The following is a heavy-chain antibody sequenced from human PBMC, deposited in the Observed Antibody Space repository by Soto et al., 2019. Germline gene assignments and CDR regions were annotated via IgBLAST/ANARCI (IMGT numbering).Heavy chain of an antibody. J-gene: IGHJ5*02. CDR3: ARETYYYDSSGYYPEGWFDP. V-gene: IGHV4-39*02. Sequence: PSETLSLTCTVSGGSISSSSYYWGWIRQPPGKGLEWIGSIYYSGSTYYNPSLKSRVTISVDTSKNQFSLKLSSVTAADTAVYYCARETYYYDSSGYYPEGWFDPWGQGTLVTAPQ. D-gene: IGHD3-22*01. CDR1: GGSISSSSYY. CDR2: IYYSGST.